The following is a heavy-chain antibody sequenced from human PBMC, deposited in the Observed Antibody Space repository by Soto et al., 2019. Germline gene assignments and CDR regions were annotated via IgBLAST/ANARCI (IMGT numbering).Heavy chain of an antibody. CDR1: GYTFTSYG. D-gene: IGHD5-18*01. J-gene: IGHJ4*02. CDR2: ISAYNGNT. CDR3: AISRGDTAMVMRFDY. V-gene: IGHV1-18*01. Sequence: ASVKVSCKASGYTFTSYGISWVRQAPGQGLEWMGWISAYNGNTNYAQKLQGRVTMTTDTSTSTAYMELRSLRSDDTAVYYCAISRGDTAMVMRFDYWGQGTLVTVSS.